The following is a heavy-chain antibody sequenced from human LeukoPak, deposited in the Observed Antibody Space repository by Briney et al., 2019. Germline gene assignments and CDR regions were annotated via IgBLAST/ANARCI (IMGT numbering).Heavy chain of an antibody. CDR2: IYYSGST. J-gene: IGHJ3*02. D-gene: IGHD3-10*01. CDR3: ARNINYYYGSGSYYNPNAFDI. CDR1: GGSISSGDYY. Sequence: PSENLSLTCTVSGGSISSGDYYWSWIRQPPGKGLEWIGYIYYSGSTYYNPSLKRRVTISLDTSKNQFSLKLSSVTAADTAVYYCARNINYYYGSGSYYNPNAFDIWGQGTMVTVSS. V-gene: IGHV4-30-4*08.